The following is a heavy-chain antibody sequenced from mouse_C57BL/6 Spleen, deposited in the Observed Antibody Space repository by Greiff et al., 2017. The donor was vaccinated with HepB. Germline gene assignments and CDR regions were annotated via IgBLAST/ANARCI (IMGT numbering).Heavy chain of an antibody. CDR2: IDPNSGGT. J-gene: IGHJ3*01. V-gene: IGHV1-72*01. Sequence: QVQLQQPGAELVKPGASVKLSCKASGYTFTSYWMHWVKQRPGRGLEWIGRIDPNSGGTKYNEKFKSKATLTVDKPSSTAYMQLSSLTSEDSAVYYCARSEDYYDSSLFGYWGQGTLVTVSA. CDR1: GYTFTSYW. CDR3: ARSEDYYDSSLFGY. D-gene: IGHD1-1*01.